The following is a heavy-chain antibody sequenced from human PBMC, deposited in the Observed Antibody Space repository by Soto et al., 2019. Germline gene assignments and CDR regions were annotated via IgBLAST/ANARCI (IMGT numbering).Heavy chain of an antibody. CDR1: GFTFSSYS. CDR2: ISSSSSTI. D-gene: IGHD3-3*01. Sequence: GGSLRVSCAASGFTFSSYSMNWVRQAPGKGLEWVSYISSSSSTIYYADSVKGRFTISRDNAKNSLYLQMNSLRDEDTAVYYCARAGILEWLFTIGYWGQGTLVTVSS. CDR3: ARAGILEWLFTIGY. V-gene: IGHV3-48*02. J-gene: IGHJ4*02.